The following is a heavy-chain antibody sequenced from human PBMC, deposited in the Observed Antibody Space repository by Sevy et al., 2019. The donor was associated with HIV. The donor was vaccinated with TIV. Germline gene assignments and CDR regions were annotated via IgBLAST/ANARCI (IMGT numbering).Heavy chain of an antibody. CDR1: GFTPSTYG. Sequence: GGSLRLSCAASGFTPSTYGMHWVRQAPGKGLEWVAVIGYDGSNKYYADSVKGRFTISRDNSKNTLFLQMDSLRPEDTAVYYCALERLSSDVAEYFQNWGQGTLVTVSS. V-gene: IGHV3-30*02. CDR2: IGYDGSNK. CDR3: ALERLSSDVAEYFQN. D-gene: IGHD1-1*01. J-gene: IGHJ1*01.